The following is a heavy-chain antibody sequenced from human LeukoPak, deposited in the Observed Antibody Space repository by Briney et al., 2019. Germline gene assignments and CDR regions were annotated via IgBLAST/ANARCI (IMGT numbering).Heavy chain of an antibody. V-gene: IGHV4-59*08. CDR1: GGSISSYY. J-gene: IGHJ3*02. D-gene: IGHD6-13*01. Sequence: PSETLSLTCTVSGGSISSYYWSWIRQPPGKGLEWIGYIYYSGSTNYNPSLKSRVTISVDTSKNQFSLKLSSVTAADTAVYYCARVSHVGTPSWYAEDDAFDIWGQGTMVTVSS. CDR2: IYYSGST. CDR3: ARVSHVGTPSWYAEDDAFDI.